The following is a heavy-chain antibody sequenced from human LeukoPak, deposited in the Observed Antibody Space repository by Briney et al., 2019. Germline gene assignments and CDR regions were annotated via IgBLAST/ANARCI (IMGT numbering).Heavy chain of an antibody. J-gene: IGHJ4*02. CDR1: GGSISSYY. Sequence: PSETLSLTCTVSGGSISSYYWSWIRQPPGKGLEWIGYIYYSGSTNYNPSLKSRVTISVGTSKNQFSLKLSSVTAADTAVYYCARAGYSNEGYSGYGHEDYWGQGTLVTVSS. D-gene: IGHD5-12*01. V-gene: IGHV4-59*01. CDR3: ARAGYSNEGYSGYGHEDY. CDR2: IYYSGST.